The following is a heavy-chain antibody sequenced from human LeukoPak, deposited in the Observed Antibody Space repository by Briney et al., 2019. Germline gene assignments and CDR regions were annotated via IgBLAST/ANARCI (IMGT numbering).Heavy chain of an antibody. CDR3: AKALEGDFDY. CDR1: GFTFSSYG. V-gene: IGHV3-30*02. D-gene: IGHD1-1*01. J-gene: IGHJ4*02. Sequence: PGGFLRLSCAASGFTFSSYGMHWVRQAPGKGLEWVAFIRYDGSNKYYADSVKGRFTISRDNSKDTLYLQMNSLRAEDTAVYYCAKALEGDFDYWGQGTLVTVSS. CDR2: IRYDGSNK.